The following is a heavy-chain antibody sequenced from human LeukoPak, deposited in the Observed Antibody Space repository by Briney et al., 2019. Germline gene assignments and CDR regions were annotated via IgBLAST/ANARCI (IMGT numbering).Heavy chain of an antibody. CDR1: GFTFSSYE. Sequence: KAGGSLRLSCAASGFTFSSYEMNWVRQAPGKGLEWVSYISSSGSTIYYADSVKGRFTISRDNSKNTLYLQMNSLRAEDTAVYYCAKGYYYYYTDVWGKGTTVTISS. CDR3: AKGYYYYYTDV. J-gene: IGHJ6*03. V-gene: IGHV3-48*03. CDR2: ISSSGSTI.